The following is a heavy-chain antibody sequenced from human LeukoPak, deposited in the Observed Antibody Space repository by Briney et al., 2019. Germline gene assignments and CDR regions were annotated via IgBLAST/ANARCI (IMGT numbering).Heavy chain of an antibody. CDR1: GFIFSSYS. V-gene: IGHV3-21*01. J-gene: IGHJ4*02. Sequence: GGSLRLSCAASGFIFSSYSMNWVRQAPGKGLEWVSSISSSSSYIYYADSVKGRFTISRDNAKNSLYLQMNSLRAEDTAVYYCARDDDYSNYNAMGNYFDYWGQGTLVTVSS. D-gene: IGHD4-11*01. CDR2: ISSSSSYI. CDR3: ARDDDYSNYNAMGNYFDY.